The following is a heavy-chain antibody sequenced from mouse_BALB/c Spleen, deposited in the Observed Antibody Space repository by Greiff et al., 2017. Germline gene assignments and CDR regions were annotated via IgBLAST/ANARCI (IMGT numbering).Heavy chain of an antibody. Sequence: VQLQQSGAELAKPGASVKMSCKASGYTFTSYWMHWVKQRPGQGLEWIGYINPSTGYTEYNQKFKDKATLTADKSSSTAYMQLCSLTSEDSAVYYCARRSFYGNFEAYWGQGTLVTVSA. CDR2: INPSTGYT. J-gene: IGHJ3*01. D-gene: IGHD2-1*01. V-gene: IGHV1-7*01. CDR3: ARRSFYGNFEAY. CDR1: GYTFTSYW.